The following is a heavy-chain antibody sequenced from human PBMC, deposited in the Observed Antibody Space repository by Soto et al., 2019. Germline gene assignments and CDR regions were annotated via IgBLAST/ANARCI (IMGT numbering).Heavy chain of an antibody. Sequence: GGSLTLSCAASGFSFSSYAMSCVRQAPGKGLEWVSTISGSDGRTYSTDSVKSRFTISRDNSRNTAYLQMNSLRVEDTAVYYCAKGVSQYTPLALFDYWGRGTLVTVSS. V-gene: IGHV3-23*01. CDR2: ISGSDGRT. J-gene: IGHJ4*02. CDR3: AKGVSQYTPLALFDY. D-gene: IGHD5-18*01. CDR1: GFSFSSYA.